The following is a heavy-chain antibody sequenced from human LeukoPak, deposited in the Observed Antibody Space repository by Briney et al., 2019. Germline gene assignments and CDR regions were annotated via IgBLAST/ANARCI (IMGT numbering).Heavy chain of an antibody. V-gene: IGHV4-59*01. J-gene: IGHJ4*02. CDR3: ARVLRMATIEL. D-gene: IGHD5-24*01. CDR2: IYYSGST. Sequence: SETLSLTCTVSGGSISSYYWSWIRQPPGKGLEWIGYIYYSGSTNYNPSLKGRVTISVDTSKNQFSLKLSSVTAADTAVYYCARVLRMATIELWGQGTLVTVSS. CDR1: GGSISSYY.